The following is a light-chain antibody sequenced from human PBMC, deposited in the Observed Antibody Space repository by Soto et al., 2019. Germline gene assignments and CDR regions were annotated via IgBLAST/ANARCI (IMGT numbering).Light chain of an antibody. CDR3: QQRSNWPPDKYT. CDR2: DAS. CDR1: QSVSSY. Sequence: EIGLTQSPATLSLSPGERATLSCRAMQSVSSYLAWYQQKPGQAPRLLIYDASNMATGIPARFSGSGSGTDFTLTISSLEPEDFAVYYCQQRSNWPPDKYTFGQGTKLEI. J-gene: IGKJ2*01. V-gene: IGKV3-11*01.